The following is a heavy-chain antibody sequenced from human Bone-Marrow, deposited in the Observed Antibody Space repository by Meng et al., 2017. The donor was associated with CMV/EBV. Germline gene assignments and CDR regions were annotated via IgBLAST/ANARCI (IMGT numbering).Heavy chain of an antibody. J-gene: IGHJ6*02. CDR3: ARGGIAHRLFYGMDV. CDR2: INSDGSST. D-gene: IGHD6-6*01. Sequence: GESLKISCAASGFTFSSYWMHWVRQAPGKGLVWVSRINSDGSSTSYADSVKGRFTISRDNAKNPLYLQMNSLRAEDTAVYYCARGGIAHRLFYGMDVWGQGTTVTVSS. V-gene: IGHV3-74*01. CDR1: GFTFSSYW.